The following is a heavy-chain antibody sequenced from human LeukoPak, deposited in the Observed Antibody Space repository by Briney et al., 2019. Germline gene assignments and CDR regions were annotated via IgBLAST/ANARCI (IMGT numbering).Heavy chain of an antibody. D-gene: IGHD2-2*01. Sequence: GASVKVSCKASGYTFTGYYMHWVRQAPGQGLEWMGWINPNSGGTNYAQKFQGRVTMTRDTSISTAYMELSRLRSYATAVYYCATSCQLLPWYFDYWGQGTLVTVSS. V-gene: IGHV1-2*02. CDR1: GYTFTGYY. J-gene: IGHJ4*02. CDR2: INPNSGGT. CDR3: ATSCQLLPWYFDY.